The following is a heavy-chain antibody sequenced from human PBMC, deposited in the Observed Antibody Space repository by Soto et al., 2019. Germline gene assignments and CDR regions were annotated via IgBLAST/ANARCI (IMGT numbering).Heavy chain of an antibody. CDR3: AKRQYDFWSGYYTGPGAFDI. J-gene: IGHJ3*02. V-gene: IGHV3-23*01. D-gene: IGHD3-3*01. Sequence: GGSLRLSCAASGFTFSSYAMSWVRQAPGKGLEWVSAISGSGGSTYYADSVKGRFTISRDNSKNTLYLQMNSLRAEDTAVYYCAKRQYDFWSGYYTGPGAFDIWGQGTMVTVSS. CDR2: ISGSGGST. CDR1: GFTFSSYA.